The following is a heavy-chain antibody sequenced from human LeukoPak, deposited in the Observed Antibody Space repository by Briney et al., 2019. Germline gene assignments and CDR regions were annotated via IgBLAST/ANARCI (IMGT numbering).Heavy chain of an antibody. CDR3: ARGELLWPVGAFDI. Sequence: GGSLRLSCAASGFTFSSFTMHWVRPAPGKGLEWGAVISYDGSNKYYADPVKGTFTISRDNSKNTLYLQMNSLRDEDTAVYYGARGELLWPVGAFDIWCQGTMATVSS. D-gene: IGHD3-10*01. V-gene: IGHV3-30-3*01. CDR2: ISYDGSNK. CDR1: GFTFSSFT. J-gene: IGHJ3*02.